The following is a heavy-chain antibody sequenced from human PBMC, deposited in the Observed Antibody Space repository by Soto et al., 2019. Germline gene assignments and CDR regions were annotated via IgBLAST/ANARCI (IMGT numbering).Heavy chain of an antibody. Sequence: GGSLRLSCAASGFTFSSYGMHWVRQAPGKGLEWVAVIWYDGSNKYYADSVKGRFTISRDNSKNTLYLQMNSLRAEDTAVYYCARDLDEPLFYSRSWYGSFDIWCQGLMVTLS. J-gene: IGHJ3*02. CDR1: GFTFSSYG. CDR3: ARDLDEPLFYSRSWYGSFDI. CDR2: IWYDGSNK. D-gene: IGHD6-13*01. V-gene: IGHV3-33*01.